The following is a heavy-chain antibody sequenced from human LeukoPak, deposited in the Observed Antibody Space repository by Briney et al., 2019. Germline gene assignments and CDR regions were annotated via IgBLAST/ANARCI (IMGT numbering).Heavy chain of an antibody. Sequence: PSETLSLTCTVSGGSVSSGSYYWSWIRQPPGKGLEWIGYIYYSGSTNYNPSLKSRVTISVDTSKNQFSLKLSSVTAADTAVYYCASRPRKGAFDIWGQGTMVTVSS. J-gene: IGHJ3*02. CDR2: IYYSGST. CDR1: GGSVSSGSYY. V-gene: IGHV4-61*01. CDR3: ASRPRKGAFDI. D-gene: IGHD6-6*01.